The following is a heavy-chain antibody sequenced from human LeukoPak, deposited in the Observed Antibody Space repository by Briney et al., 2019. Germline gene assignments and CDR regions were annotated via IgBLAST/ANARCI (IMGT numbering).Heavy chain of an antibody. J-gene: IGHJ4*02. Sequence: GGSLRLSCAASGFTFTNYWMNWVRQAPGKGLEWVANIKKDGSEKYYVDSVKGRFTISRDNAKNSLYLQMNSLRAEDTAVYYCARELRTPTPRRTFDYWGQGTLVTVSS. CDR2: IKKDGSEK. CDR1: GFTFTNYW. V-gene: IGHV3-7*01. CDR3: ARELRTPTPRRTFDY. D-gene: IGHD3-3*01.